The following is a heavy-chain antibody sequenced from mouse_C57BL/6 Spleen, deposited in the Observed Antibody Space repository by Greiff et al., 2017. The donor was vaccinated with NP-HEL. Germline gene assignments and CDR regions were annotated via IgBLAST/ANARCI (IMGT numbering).Heavy chain of an antibody. V-gene: IGHV14-3*01. Sequence: VQLQQSVAELVRPGASVKLSCTASGFNIKNTYMHWVKQRPEQGLEWIGRIDPANDNTKYAPKFQGKATITADKSSNTAYLPLSSLTSEDTAIYYCASSETAQATWFAYWGKGTLVTVSA. J-gene: IGHJ3*01. CDR2: IDPANDNT. CDR1: GFNIKNTY. D-gene: IGHD3-2*02. CDR3: ASSETAQATWFAY.